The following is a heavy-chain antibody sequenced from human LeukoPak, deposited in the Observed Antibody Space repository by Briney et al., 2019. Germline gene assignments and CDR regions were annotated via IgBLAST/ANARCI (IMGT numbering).Heavy chain of an antibody. V-gene: IGHV3-30*03. J-gene: IGHJ4*02. Sequence: GGSLRLSCAASGFTFSSYGMHWVRQAPGKGLEWVAVISYDGSNKYYADSVKGRFTISRDNSKNTLYLQMNSLRAEDTAVYYCARALVLGAHDYWGQGTLVTVSS. CDR1: GFTFSSYG. CDR2: ISYDGSNK. CDR3: ARALVLGAHDY. D-gene: IGHD1-26*01.